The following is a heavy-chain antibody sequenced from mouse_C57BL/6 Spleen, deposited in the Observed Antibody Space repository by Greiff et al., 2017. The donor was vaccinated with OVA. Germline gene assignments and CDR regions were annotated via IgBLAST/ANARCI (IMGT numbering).Heavy chain of an antibody. Sequence: EVQLVESGPGLVKPSQSLSLTCSVTGYSITSGYYWNWIRQFPGNKLEWMGYISYDGSNNYNPSLKNRISITRDTSKNQFFLKLNSVTTEDTATYYCARRSIYYFDYWGQGTTLTVSS. D-gene: IGHD2-10*02. CDR1: GYSITSGYY. J-gene: IGHJ2*01. CDR2: ISYDGSN. CDR3: ARRSIYYFDY. V-gene: IGHV3-6*01.